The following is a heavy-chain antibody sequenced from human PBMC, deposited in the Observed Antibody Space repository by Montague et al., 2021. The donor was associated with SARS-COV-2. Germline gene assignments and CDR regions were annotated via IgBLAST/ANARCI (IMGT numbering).Heavy chain of an antibody. CDR1: GFSLSTSGMC. J-gene: IGHJ4*02. Sequence: PALVKPTQTLTLTCTFSGFSLSTSGMCVSWIRQPPGKALEWLALXXWDDDKYYSTSLKTRLTISKDTSKNQVVLTMTNMDPVDTATYYCARRRYGSGSYYLDYWGQGTLVTVSS. D-gene: IGHD3-10*01. CDR2: XXWDDDK. V-gene: IGHV2-70*01. CDR3: ARRRYGSGSYYLDY.